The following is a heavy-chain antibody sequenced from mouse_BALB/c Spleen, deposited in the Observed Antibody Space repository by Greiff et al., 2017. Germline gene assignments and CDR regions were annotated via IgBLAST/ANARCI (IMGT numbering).Heavy chain of an antibody. CDR1: GFSLTSYG. V-gene: IGHV2-9*02. Sequence: VMLVESGPGLVAPSQSLSITCTVSGFSLTSYGVHWVRQPPGKGLEWLGVIWAGGSTNYNSALMSRLSISKDNSKSQVFLKMNSLQTDDTAMYYCARDRYDGYFDVWGAGTTVTVSS. J-gene: IGHJ1*01. CDR2: IWAGGST. CDR3: ARDRYDGYFDV. D-gene: IGHD2-14*01.